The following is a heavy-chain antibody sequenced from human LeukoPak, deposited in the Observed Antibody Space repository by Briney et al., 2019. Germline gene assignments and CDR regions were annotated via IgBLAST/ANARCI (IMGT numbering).Heavy chain of an antibody. D-gene: IGHD6-19*01. CDR1: GYTFTGYY. Sequence: GASVKVSCKASGYTFTGYYMHWVRQAPGQGLEWMGWINPNSGGTNYAQKFQGWVTMTRDTSISTAYMELSRLRSDDTAVYYCALQWLDYYYYGMDVWGQGTTVTVSS. V-gene: IGHV1-2*04. CDR2: INPNSGGT. CDR3: ALQWLDYYYYGMDV. J-gene: IGHJ6*02.